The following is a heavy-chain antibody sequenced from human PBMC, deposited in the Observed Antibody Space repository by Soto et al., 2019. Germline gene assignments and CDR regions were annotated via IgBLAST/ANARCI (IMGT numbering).Heavy chain of an antibody. CDR1: GGSFSGYY. Sequence: SETLSLTCGVHGGSFSGYYWSWIRQPPGKGLEWIGEINHSGSTTYNSSLKSRVSISADTSKNQFSLKLSSVTAADTAVYYCERGGVFWIQLFDYSGQGTPVTVSS. CDR3: ERGGVFWIQLFDY. V-gene: IGHV4-34*01. CDR2: INHSGST. D-gene: IGHD5-18*01. J-gene: IGHJ4*02.